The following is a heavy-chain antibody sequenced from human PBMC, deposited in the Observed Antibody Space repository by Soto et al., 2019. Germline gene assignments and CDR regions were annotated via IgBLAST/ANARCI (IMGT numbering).Heavy chain of an antibody. J-gene: IGHJ5*02. V-gene: IGHV1-69*01. CDR3: GRDNSIAVATNWFDP. Sequence: QVQLVQSGAEVKKPGSSVKVSCKASGGTFSSYAISWVRQAPGQGLEWMGGLIPIFGTANYAQKFQGRVTITADESTSTGYMDLSNLRSEDTALYYYGRDNSIAVATNWFDPWVQGSLVTVSS. D-gene: IGHD6-19*01. CDR2: LIPIFGTA. CDR1: GGTFSSYA.